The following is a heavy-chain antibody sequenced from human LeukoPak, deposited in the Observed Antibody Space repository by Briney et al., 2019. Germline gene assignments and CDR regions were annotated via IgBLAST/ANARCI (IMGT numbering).Heavy chain of an antibody. J-gene: IGHJ5*02. CDR1: GYTFTSYY. CDR3: ARDLKPPKFDP. V-gene: IGHV1-46*01. Sequence: GASVKVSCKASGYTFTSYYMHWVRQAPGQGLEWMGIINPSGGSTSYAQKFQGRVTMTRDTSTSTVYMELSSLRSDDTAVYYCARDLKPPKFDPWGQGTLVTVSS. CDR2: INPSGGST.